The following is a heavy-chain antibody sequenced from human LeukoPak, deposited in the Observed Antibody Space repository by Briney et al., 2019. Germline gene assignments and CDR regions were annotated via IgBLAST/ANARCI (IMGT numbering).Heavy chain of an antibody. V-gene: IGHV3-74*01. CDR2: INGDGSRT. Sequence: GGSLRLSCGASGFAFSNHWMHWVRQVPGKGLVWVSRINGDGSRTSYADSVKGRFTISRDNAKNTVYLQMNSLRAEDTALYYCARDRGSTEFDYWGQGTLVTVSS. D-gene: IGHD2-2*01. CDR3: ARDRGSTEFDY. CDR1: GFAFSNHW. J-gene: IGHJ4*02.